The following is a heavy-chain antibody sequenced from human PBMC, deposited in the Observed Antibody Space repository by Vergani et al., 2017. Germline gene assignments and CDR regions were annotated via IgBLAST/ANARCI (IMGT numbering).Heavy chain of an antibody. CDR1: GFTFSSYS. J-gene: IGHJ4*02. CDR2: ISSSSSYI. Sequence: EVQLVESGGGLVKPGGSLRLSCAASGFTFSSYSMNWVRQAPGKGLEWVSSISSSSSYIYYADSVKGRFTISRDNAKNSLYLQMNSLRAEDTAVYYCAKARIAVYYFDYWGQGTLVTVSS. V-gene: IGHV3-21*04. CDR3: AKARIAVYYFDY. D-gene: IGHD6-19*01.